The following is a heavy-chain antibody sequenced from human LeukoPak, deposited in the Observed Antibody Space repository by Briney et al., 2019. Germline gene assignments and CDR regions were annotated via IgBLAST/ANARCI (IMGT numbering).Heavy chain of an antibody. Sequence: SETLSLTCTVSGGSISSSSYYWGWIRQPPGKGLEWIGSIYYSGSTNYNPSLKSRVTISVDTSKNQFSLKLSSVTAADTAVYYCARGDYSNYVTYYYYYGMDVWGQGTTVTVSS. D-gene: IGHD4-11*01. CDR1: GGSISSSSYY. V-gene: IGHV4-39*07. CDR3: ARGDYSNYVTYYYYYGMDV. J-gene: IGHJ6*02. CDR2: IYYSGST.